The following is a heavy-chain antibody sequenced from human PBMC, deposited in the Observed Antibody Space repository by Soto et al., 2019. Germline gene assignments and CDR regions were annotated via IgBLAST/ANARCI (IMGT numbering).Heavy chain of an antibody. CDR3: ARVGIVATISRWFDP. CDR2: IIPILGIA. Sequence: QVQLVQSGAEVKKPGASVKVSCKASGGTFSSYTISWVRQAPGQGLEWMGRIIPILGIANYAQKFQGRVTITADKPTTTPYMELSSLRSEDTAVYYCARVGIVATISRWFDPWGQGTLVTVSS. CDR1: GGTFSSYT. J-gene: IGHJ5*02. V-gene: IGHV1-69*02. D-gene: IGHD5-12*01.